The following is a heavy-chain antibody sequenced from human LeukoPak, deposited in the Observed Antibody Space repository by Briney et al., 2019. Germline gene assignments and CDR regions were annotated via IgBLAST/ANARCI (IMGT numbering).Heavy chain of an antibody. CDR2: IVPIFGTA. J-gene: IGHJ6*03. V-gene: IGHV1-69*05. CDR3: ARTAEGYYYYMDV. Sequence: ASXKVSCKASGGTFSSYAISWVRQAPGQGREWMGGIVPIFGTANYAQKFQGRVTITTDESTSTDYMELSSLRSEDTAVYYCARTAEGYYYYMDVWGKGTTVTVSS. CDR1: GGTFSSYA.